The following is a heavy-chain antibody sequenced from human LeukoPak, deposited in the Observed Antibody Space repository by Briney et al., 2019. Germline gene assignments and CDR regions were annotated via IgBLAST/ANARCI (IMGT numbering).Heavy chain of an antibody. V-gene: IGHV4-59*01. CDR1: GGSLSSYY. D-gene: IGHD3-22*01. CDR3: ARYFYDSSDYYPPSFYDYYMDV. CDR2: IYYSGST. J-gene: IGHJ6*03. Sequence: PSETLSLTCAVSGGSLSSYYWSWIWQPPGKGLEWIGYIYYSGSTNYNPSLKSRVTISVDTSKNQFSLRLSSVTAADTAVYYCARYFYDSSDYYPPSFYDYYMDVWGKGTTVTVSS.